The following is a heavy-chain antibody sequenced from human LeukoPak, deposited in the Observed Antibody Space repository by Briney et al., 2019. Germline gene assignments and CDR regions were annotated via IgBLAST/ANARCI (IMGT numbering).Heavy chain of an antibody. CDR2: ISHSGST. V-gene: IGHV4-34*01. J-gene: IGHJ5*02. D-gene: IGHD3-3*01. CDR3: ARARRYYDFWSGPESWFDP. Sequence: PSETLSLTCAVYGGSFSGYYWSWIRQPPGKGLEWIGEISHSGSTNYNPSLKSRATISVDTSKNQFSLKLSSVTAADTAVYYCARARRYYDFWSGPESWFDPWGQGTLVTVSS. CDR1: GGSFSGYY.